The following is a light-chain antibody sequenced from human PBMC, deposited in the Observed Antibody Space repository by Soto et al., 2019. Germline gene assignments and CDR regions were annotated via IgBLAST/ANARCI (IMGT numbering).Light chain of an antibody. CDR2: AAT. CDR3: QLSYSVVPYI. CDR1: QSISNY. V-gene: IGKV1-39*01. J-gene: IGKJ2*01. Sequence: DIQLTQSPSPLSATLGDRVTITCRANQSISNYLHWYQPKPRKAPRLLIYAATTLQSGVPSRFSGSGSGTDYPPIISGLQPEDFATYYCQLSYSVVPYIFGPGNKLDIK.